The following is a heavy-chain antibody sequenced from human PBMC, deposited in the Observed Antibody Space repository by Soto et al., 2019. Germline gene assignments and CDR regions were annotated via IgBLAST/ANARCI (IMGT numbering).Heavy chain of an antibody. CDR3: TRLGMYYYDSSGYPPWDYYYYGMDF. J-gene: IGHJ6*02. Sequence: GGSLRLSCTASGFTFGDYAMSWFRQAPGKGLEWVGFIRSKAYGGTTEYAASVKGRFTISRDDSKSIAYLQMNSLKTEDTAVYYCTRLGMYYYDSSGYPPWDYYYYGMDFWGPGTPVPVSS. V-gene: IGHV3-49*03. D-gene: IGHD3-22*01. CDR1: GFTFGDYA. CDR2: IRSKAYGGTT.